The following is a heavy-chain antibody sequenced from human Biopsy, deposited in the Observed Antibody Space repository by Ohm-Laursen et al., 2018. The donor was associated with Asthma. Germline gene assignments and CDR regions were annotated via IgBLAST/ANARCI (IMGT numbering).Heavy chain of an antibody. J-gene: IGHJ6*02. CDR1: GGTFSNFA. Sequence: SSVKVSCKAPGGTFSNFAISWVRQAPGQGLEWLGGIMTVFGTTNYAQKFQGRVTITADESTSTAYMEVTSLRSEDTAINYCARCQVGYSSGWSLLLKKIYYSGMDVWGQGTAVTVSS. V-gene: IGHV1-69*01. CDR2: IMTVFGTT. CDR3: ARCQVGYSSGWSLLLKKIYYSGMDV. D-gene: IGHD6-19*01.